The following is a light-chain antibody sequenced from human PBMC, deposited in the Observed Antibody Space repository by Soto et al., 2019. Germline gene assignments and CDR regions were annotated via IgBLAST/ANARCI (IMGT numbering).Light chain of an antibody. CDR2: GNS. CDR3: QSYDSILSGSVV. V-gene: IGLV1-40*01. CDR1: SSNIGAGYD. Sequence: QAVVTQPPSVSGAPGQRVTISCTGSSSNIGAGYDVHWYQQLPGTAPKLLISGNSNRPSGVPDRFSGSKSGTSASLAITGLQAEDEADYYCQSYDSILSGSVVFGGGTKLTVL. J-gene: IGLJ2*01.